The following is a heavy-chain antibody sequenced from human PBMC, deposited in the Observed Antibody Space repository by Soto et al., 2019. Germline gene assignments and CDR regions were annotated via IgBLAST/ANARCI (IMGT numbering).Heavy chain of an antibody. CDR1: GFTFSSYA. J-gene: IGHJ6*02. V-gene: IGHV3-23*01. D-gene: IGHD2-15*01. Sequence: EVQLLESGGGLVQPGGSLRLSCAASGFTFSSYAMIWVRQAPGKGLEWVSAISGSGGSTYYADSVKGRFTISRDSSKNTLYLQMNSLRAEDTAVYLCAKDGCSGASCPSYYYYGMDVWGQGTTVTVSS. CDR3: AKDGCSGASCPSYYYYGMDV. CDR2: ISGSGGST.